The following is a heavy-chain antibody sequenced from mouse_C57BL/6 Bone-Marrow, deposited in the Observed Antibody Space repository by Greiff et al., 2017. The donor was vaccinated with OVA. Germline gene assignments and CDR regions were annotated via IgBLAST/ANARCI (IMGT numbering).Heavy chain of an antibody. J-gene: IGHJ3*01. CDR2: INPSSGYT. CDR3: ARSYTKWGFAY. CDR1: GYTFTSYT. Sequence: VQRVESGAELARPGASVKMSCKASGYTFTSYTMHWVKQRPGQGLEWIGYINPSSGYTKYNQKFKDKATLTADKSSSTAYMQLSSLTSEDSAVYYCARSYTKWGFAYWGQGTLVTVSA. D-gene: IGHD2-5*01. V-gene: IGHV1-4*01.